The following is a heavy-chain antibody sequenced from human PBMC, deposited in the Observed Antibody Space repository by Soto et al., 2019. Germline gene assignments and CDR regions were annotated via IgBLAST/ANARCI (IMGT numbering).Heavy chain of an antibody. V-gene: IGHV5-51*01. J-gene: IGHJ6*02. D-gene: IGHD3-16*01. CDR2: IYPGDSDT. CDR1: GYSFTSYW. CDR3: ARPNVEGDYYYYYGMDV. Sequence: GESLKISCKGSGYSFTSYWIGWVRQMPGKGLEWMGIIYPGDSDTRYSPSFQGQVTISADKSIGTAYLQWSSLKASDTAMYYCARPNVEGDYYYYYGMDVWGQGTTVTVS.